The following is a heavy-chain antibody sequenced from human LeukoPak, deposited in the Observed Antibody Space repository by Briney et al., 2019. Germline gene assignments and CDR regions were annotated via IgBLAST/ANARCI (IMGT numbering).Heavy chain of an antibody. J-gene: IGHJ4*02. D-gene: IGHD1-26*01. CDR3: ARSLRGFLLPVEY. CDR2: IYYSGST. CDR1: GGSISSYY. Sequence: SETLSLTCTVSGGSISSYYWSWIRQPPGKGLEWIGYIYYSGSTNYNPSLKSRVTISVDTSKNQFSLKLSSVTAADTAVYYCARSLRGFLLPVEYWGQGTLVTVSS. V-gene: IGHV4-59*01.